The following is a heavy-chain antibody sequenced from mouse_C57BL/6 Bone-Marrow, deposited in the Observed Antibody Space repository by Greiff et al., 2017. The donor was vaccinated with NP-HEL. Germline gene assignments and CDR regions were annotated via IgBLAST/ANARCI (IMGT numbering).Heavy chain of an antibody. CDR1: GYTFTSYW. V-gene: IGHV1-72*01. CDR3: ARKEDSSGSYYFDY. J-gene: IGHJ2*01. CDR2: IDPNSGGT. Sequence: QVQLQQPGAELVKPGASVKLSCKASGYTFTSYWMHWVKQRPGRGLEWIGRIDPNSGGTKYNEKFKRKATLTVDKPASTAYRQLSSLTAEDAAVYYCARKEDSSGSYYFDYWGQGTTLTVSS. D-gene: IGHD3-2*02.